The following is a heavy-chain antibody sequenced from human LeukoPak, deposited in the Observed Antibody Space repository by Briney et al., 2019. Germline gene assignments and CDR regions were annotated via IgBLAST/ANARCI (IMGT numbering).Heavy chain of an antibody. CDR3: ARRPRDTSGYYLGAFHD. Sequence: PGGSLRLSCAASGFTLRNYAMTWVCQAPGKGLEWVSVIGASGADTYYSDSVKGRFTVSRDNSQNTLFLHMSSLRAEDTAVYFCARRPRDTSGYYLGAFHDWGQGTTVTVSS. V-gene: IGHV3-23*01. D-gene: IGHD3-22*01. CDR1: GFTLRNYA. J-gene: IGHJ3*01. CDR2: IGASGADT.